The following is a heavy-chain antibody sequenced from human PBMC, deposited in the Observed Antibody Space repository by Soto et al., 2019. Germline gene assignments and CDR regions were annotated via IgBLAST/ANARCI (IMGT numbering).Heavy chain of an antibody. Sequence: QVQLVESGGGVVQPGRSLRLSCAASGFTFSSYGMHWVRQAPGKGLEWVAVIWYDGSNKYYADSVKGRFTISRDNSNNTLYLQINSLRAEDTAVYYCARDESTEVVAATYWGQGTLVTVSS. CDR3: ARDESTEVVAATY. J-gene: IGHJ4*02. V-gene: IGHV3-33*01. CDR1: GFTFSSYG. CDR2: IWYDGSNK. D-gene: IGHD2-15*01.